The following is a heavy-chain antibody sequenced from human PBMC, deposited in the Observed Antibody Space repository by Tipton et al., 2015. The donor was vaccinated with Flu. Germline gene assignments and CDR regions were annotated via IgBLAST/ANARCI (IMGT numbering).Heavy chain of an antibody. V-gene: IGHV4-39*07. CDR1: GGSISSSSYY. D-gene: IGHD3-9*01. Sequence: TLSLTCTVSGGSISSSSYYWGWIRQPPGKGLAWIGSIYYSGSTYYNPSLKSRVTISVDTSKNQFSLKLSSVTAADTAVYYCARGSAPNYDILTEKYYFDYWGQGTLVTVSS. J-gene: IGHJ4*02. CDR2: IYYSGST. CDR3: ARGSAPNYDILTEKYYFDY.